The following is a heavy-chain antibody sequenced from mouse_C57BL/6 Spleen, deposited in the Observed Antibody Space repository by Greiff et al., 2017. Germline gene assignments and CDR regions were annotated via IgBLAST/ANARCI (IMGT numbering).Heavy chain of an antibody. CDR1: GYTFTEYT. CDR3: ARHDKGLPSFDY. Sequence: LMKPGASVKLSCKASGYTFTEYTIHWVKQRSGQGLEWIGWFYPGSGSIKYNEKFKDKATLTADKSSSTVYMELSRLTSEDSAVYFCARHDKGLPSFDYWGQGTTLTVSS. V-gene: IGHV1-62-2*01. CDR2: FYPGSGSI. D-gene: IGHD3-1*01. J-gene: IGHJ2*01.